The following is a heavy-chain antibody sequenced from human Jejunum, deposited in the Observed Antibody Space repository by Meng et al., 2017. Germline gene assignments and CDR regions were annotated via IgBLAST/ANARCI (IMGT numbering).Heavy chain of an antibody. CDR1: GFSVSRNY. D-gene: IGHD3-16*01. CDR3: ARDRGQGGFFDY. CDR2: INADGGT. V-gene: IGHV3-53*05. Sequence: GESLKISCVGSGFSVSRNYMNWIRQASGKGLEWVSVINADGGTYYADSVKGRFTISRDNSKNTVYLQMNSLRSEDTAVYYCARDRGQGGFFDYWGQGTQVTVSS. J-gene: IGHJ4*02.